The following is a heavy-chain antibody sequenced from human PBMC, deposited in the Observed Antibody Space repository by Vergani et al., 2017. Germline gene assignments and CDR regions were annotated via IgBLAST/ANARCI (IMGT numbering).Heavy chain of an antibody. D-gene: IGHD4-11*01. Sequence: QVQLVESGGGVVQPGRSLRLSCAASGFTFSSYGMHWVRQAPGKGLEWVAVIWYDGSNKYYADSVKGRFTISRDNSKNTLYLQMNSLRAEDTAVYYCAMDHDYSNLYAFDIWGQGTMVTVSS. V-gene: IGHV3-33*01. J-gene: IGHJ3*02. CDR3: AMDHDYSNLYAFDI. CDR2: IWYDGSNK. CDR1: GFTFSSYG.